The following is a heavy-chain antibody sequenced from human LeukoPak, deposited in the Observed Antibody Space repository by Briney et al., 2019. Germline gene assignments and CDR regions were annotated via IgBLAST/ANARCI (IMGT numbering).Heavy chain of an antibody. D-gene: IGHD6-19*01. CDR1: GYTFSSSD. J-gene: IGHJ4*02. CDR3: ARGNIAVPGTPYYFEY. V-gene: IGHV1-8*01. Sequence: ASVKVSCKASGYTFSSSDINWVRQATGQGLEWMGWMNPNSGNTYYAQRFQGRVTMTRDTSISTAYMEVSSLRSEDTAVYYCARGNIAVPGTPYYFEYWGQGTLVTVSS. CDR2: MNPNSGNT.